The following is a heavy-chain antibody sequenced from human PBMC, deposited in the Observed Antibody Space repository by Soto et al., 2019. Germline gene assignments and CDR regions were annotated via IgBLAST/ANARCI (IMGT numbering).Heavy chain of an antibody. D-gene: IGHD3-10*01. CDR3: ARYLRGFGYTYGDV. CDR1: GGTFSNYA. CDR2: IIPIDATV. Sequence: QVQLVQSGAEVKKPGSSVKVSCKASGGTFSNYALISWVRQAPGQGLEWMGGIIPIDATVNYAQKSQGKSTSTADEATTTAYVDLGPLRSDDTAVYYCARYLRGFGYTYGDVWGQGTTVTVSS. V-gene: IGHV1-69*12. J-gene: IGHJ6*01.